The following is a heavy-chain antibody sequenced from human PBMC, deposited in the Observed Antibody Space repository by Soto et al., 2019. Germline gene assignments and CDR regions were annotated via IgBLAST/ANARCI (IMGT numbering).Heavy chain of an antibody. CDR1: GFSLSTSGVG. V-gene: IGHV2-5*02. CDR3: PHGRDSRGYYYTGYFDY. CDR2: IYWDDDK. D-gene: IGHD3-22*01. J-gene: IGHJ4*02. Sequence: QITLKESGPTLVTPTQTLTLTCTFSGFSLSTSGVGVGWIHQPPGKALEWLALIYWDDDKRSSPSLNSRLTITEDTSKTQVVLTMTNMDPVDTATYYCPHGRDSRGYYYTGYFDYWCRGTLVTVS.